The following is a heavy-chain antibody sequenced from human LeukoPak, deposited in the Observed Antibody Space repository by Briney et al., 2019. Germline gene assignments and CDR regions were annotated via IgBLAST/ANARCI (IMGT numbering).Heavy chain of an antibody. V-gene: IGHV3-74*01. CDR2: IHSDGSST. Sequence: GGSLRLSCAASGFTFSSYWMYWVRQAPGMGLVWVSRIHSDGSSTSTAYADSVKGRFTISRDNAKNTLDLQMNSLRAEDTAVYYCARLMVDSSGYYGRLDNWGQGTLVTVSS. CDR3: ARLMVDSSGYYGRLDN. D-gene: IGHD3-22*01. CDR1: GFTFSSYW. J-gene: IGHJ4*02.